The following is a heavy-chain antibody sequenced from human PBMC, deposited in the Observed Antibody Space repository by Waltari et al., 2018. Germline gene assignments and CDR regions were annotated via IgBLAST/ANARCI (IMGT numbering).Heavy chain of an antibody. CDR2: IYYTGST. CDR1: GGSISSYY. Sequence: QVQLQESGPSLVKPSETLSLICSFSGGSISSYYWSWLRQPPGKGLDWIGYIYYTGSTNFNPSLKSRVTMSVDTSKNQFSLKLSSVTAADTAFYYCARGGGGDWEWFDPWGQGTLVTVSS. CDR3: ARGGGGDWEWFDP. D-gene: IGHD2-21*02. V-gene: IGHV4-59*01. J-gene: IGHJ5*02.